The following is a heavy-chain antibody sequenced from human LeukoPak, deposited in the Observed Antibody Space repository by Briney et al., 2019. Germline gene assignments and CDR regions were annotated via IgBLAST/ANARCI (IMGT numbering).Heavy chain of an antibody. CDR3: AKDKPRYCSSTSCYYGMDV. CDR1: GFTFDDYA. J-gene: IGHJ6*02. CDR2: ISWNSGSI. Sequence: GGSLRLSCAASGFTFDDYAMHWARQAPGKGLEWVSGISWNSGSIGYADSVKGRFTISRDNAKNSLYLQMNSLRAEDTALYYCAKDKPRYCSSTSCYYGMDVWGQGTTVTVSS. D-gene: IGHD2-2*01. V-gene: IGHV3-9*01.